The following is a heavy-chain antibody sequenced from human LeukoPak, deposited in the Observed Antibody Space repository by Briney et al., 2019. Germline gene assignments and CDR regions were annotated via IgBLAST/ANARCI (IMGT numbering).Heavy chain of an antibody. CDR3: AKSKDWYYFDY. J-gene: IGHJ4*02. V-gene: IGHV3-9*03. Sequence: GGSLRLSCAVSGFTFTDYWMNWVRQAPGKGPEWVSGISWNSGSIGYADSVKGRFTISRDNAKNSLYLQMNSLRAEDMALYYCAKSKDWYYFDYWGQGTLVTVSS. D-gene: IGHD2-21*01. CDR1: GFTFTDYW. CDR2: ISWNSGSI.